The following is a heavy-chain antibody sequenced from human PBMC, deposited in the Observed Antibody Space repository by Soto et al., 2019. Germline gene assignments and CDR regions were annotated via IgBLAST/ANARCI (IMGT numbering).Heavy chain of an antibody. CDR2: ISYDGSNK. CDR3: ARPDYDSGSYPDY. CDR1: GFTFSSYA. J-gene: IGHJ4*02. Sequence: QVQLVESGGGVVQPGRSLRLSCAASGFTFSSYAMQWVRQAPGKGLEWVAVISYDGSNKYYADSVKGRFTISRDNSKNTLYQQMNSLRAEDTAVYYCARPDYDSGSYPDYWGQGTLVTVSS. D-gene: IGHD3-10*01. V-gene: IGHV3-30-3*01.